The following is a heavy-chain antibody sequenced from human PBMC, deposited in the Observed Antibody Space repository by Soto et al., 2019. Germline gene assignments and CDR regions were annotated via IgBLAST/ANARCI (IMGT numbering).Heavy chain of an antibody. Sequence: PSETLSLTCAVYGVSFSGYYWSWILQPPGKGLEWIGEINHSGSTNYNPSLKSRVTISVDTSKNQFSLKLSSVTAADTAVYYCARGGGEEDGYGMDVWGHGTTVTVPS. J-gene: IGHJ6*02. V-gene: IGHV4-34*01. CDR1: GVSFSGYY. CDR3: ARGGGEEDGYGMDV. CDR2: INHSGST.